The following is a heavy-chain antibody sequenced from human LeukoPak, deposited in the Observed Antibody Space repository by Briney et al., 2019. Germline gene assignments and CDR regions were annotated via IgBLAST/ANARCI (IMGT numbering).Heavy chain of an antibody. CDR3: ARALDILTGTFDY. D-gene: IGHD3-9*01. V-gene: IGHV4-34*01. CDR1: GGSFSGYY. Sequence: SETLSLTCAVYGGSFSGYYWSWIRQPPGKGLEWIGEINHSGSTNYNPSLKSRVTISVDTPKNQFSLKLSSVTAADTAVYYCARALDILTGTFDYWGQGTLVTVSS. CDR2: INHSGST. J-gene: IGHJ4*02.